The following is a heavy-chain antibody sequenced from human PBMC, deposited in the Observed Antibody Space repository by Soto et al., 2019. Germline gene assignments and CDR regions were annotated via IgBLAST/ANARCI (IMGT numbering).Heavy chain of an antibody. Sequence: EVPLLESGGGLVQPGGSLRLSCAASGFTFSSYAMSWVRQAPGKGLEWVSAISGSGGSTYYADSVKGRFTISRDNSKNTLYLQMNSLRAEDTAVYYCAKESITMVREGAADLGYRGQGTLVTVSS. CDR3: AKESITMVREGAADLGY. J-gene: IGHJ4*02. V-gene: IGHV3-23*01. CDR2: ISGSGGST. D-gene: IGHD3-10*01. CDR1: GFTFSSYA.